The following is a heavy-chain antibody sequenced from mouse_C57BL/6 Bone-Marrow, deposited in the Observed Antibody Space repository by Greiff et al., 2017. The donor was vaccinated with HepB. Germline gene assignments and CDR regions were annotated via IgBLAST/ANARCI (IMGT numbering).Heavy chain of an antibody. CDR2: IHPNSGST. Sequence: QVQLQQPGAELVKPGASVKLSCKASGYTFTSYWMHWVKQRPGQGLEWIGMIHPNSGSTNYNEKFKSKATLTVDKSSSTAYMQLSSLTSEDSAVYYCARGNSKSEFITTVVAPMDYWGQGTSVTVSS. J-gene: IGHJ4*01. D-gene: IGHD1-1*01. CDR3: ARGNSKSEFITTVVAPMDY. CDR1: GYTFTSYW. V-gene: IGHV1-64*01.